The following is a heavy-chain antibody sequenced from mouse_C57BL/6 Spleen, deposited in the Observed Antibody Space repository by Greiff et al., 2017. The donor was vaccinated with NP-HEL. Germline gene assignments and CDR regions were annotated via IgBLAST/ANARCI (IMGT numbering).Heavy chain of an antibody. D-gene: IGHD4-1*02. Sequence: EVQLQESGGGLVKPGGSLKLSCAASGFTFSSYAMSWVRQTPEKRLEWVATISDGGSYTYYPDNVKGRFTISRDNAKNNLYLQMSHLKSEDTAMYYCASQLGLYYFDYWGQGTTLTVSS. CDR1: GFTFSSYA. V-gene: IGHV5-4*01. CDR3: ASQLGLYYFDY. CDR2: ISDGGSYT. J-gene: IGHJ2*01.